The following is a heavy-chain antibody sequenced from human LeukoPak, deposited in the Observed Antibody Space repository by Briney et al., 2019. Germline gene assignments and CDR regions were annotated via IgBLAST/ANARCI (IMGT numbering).Heavy chain of an antibody. D-gene: IGHD2-2*01. CDR3: ARDLGDIVVVPAATSTHPSYGMDV. J-gene: IGHJ6*02. CDR2: ISWNSGSI. Sequence: PGGSLRLSCAASGFTFDDYAMHWVRQAPGKGLEWVSGISWNSGSIGYADSVEGRFTISRDNAKNSLYLQMNSLRAEDTAVYYCARDLGDIVVVPAATSTHPSYGMDVWGQGTTVTVS. V-gene: IGHV3-9*01. CDR1: GFTFDDYA.